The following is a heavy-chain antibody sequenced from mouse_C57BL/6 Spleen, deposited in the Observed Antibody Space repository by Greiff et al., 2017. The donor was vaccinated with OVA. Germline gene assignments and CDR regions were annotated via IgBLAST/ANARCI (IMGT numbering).Heavy chain of an antibody. D-gene: IGHD2-5*01. Sequence: EVQLQQSGPELVKPGASVKISCKASGYTFTDYYMNWVKQSHGKSLEWIGDINPNNGGTSYNQKFKGKATLTVDKSSSTAYMELRSLTSEDSAVYYCASKSSYYSNYLYYWGQGTTLTVSS. V-gene: IGHV1-26*01. CDR1: GYTFTDYY. J-gene: IGHJ2*01. CDR2: INPNNGGT. CDR3: ASKSSYYSNYLYY.